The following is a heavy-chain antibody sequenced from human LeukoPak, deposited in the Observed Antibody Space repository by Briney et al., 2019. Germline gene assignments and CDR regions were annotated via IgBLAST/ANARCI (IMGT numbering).Heavy chain of an antibody. Sequence: GASVKVSCKTSGYTFTSYGVNWVRQAPGQGLEWMGWISAYNGNTNYAQKLQGRVTMTTDTSTSTAYMELRSLRSDDTAVYYCARGANEVYGILTGYHTNYYYYMDVWGKGTTVTVSS. CDR1: GYTFTSYG. CDR2: ISAYNGNT. D-gene: IGHD3-9*01. J-gene: IGHJ6*03. CDR3: ARGANEVYGILTGYHTNYYYYMDV. V-gene: IGHV1-18*01.